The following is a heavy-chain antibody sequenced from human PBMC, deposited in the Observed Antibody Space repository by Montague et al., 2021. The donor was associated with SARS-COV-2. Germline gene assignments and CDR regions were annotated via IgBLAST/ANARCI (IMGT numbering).Heavy chain of an antibody. CDR2: IRTTGHT. Sequence: TLSLTCTVSGASISTGIYYWSWIRQPAGKGLEWIGRIRTTGHTDYNXSLESRFFISVDTSTNQFSLSLTSVTAADTAVYFCARFGSGTLEFDLWGQGTLVTVSS. CDR1: GASISTGIYY. V-gene: IGHV4-61*02. D-gene: IGHD1-26*01. CDR3: ARFGSGTLEFDL. J-gene: IGHJ4*02.